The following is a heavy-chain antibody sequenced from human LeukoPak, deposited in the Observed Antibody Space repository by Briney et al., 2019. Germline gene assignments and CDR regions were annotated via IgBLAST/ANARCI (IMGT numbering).Heavy chain of an antibody. J-gene: IGHJ5*02. CDR1: GGSISGGGYS. D-gene: IGHD3-16*01. CDR3: ARDDRGGSRGFDP. CDR2: IYYSGST. Sequence: SQTLSLTCTVSGGSISGGGYSWSWIRQPPGKGLEWIGYIYYSGSTYYNPSLKSRVTISVDTSKNQFSLKLSFVTAADTAVYYCARDDRGGSRGFDPWGQGTLVTVSS. V-gene: IGHV4-30-4*07.